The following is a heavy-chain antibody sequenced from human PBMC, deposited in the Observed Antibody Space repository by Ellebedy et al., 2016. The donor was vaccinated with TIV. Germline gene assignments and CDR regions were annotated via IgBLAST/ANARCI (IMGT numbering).Heavy chain of an antibody. D-gene: IGHD3-22*01. V-gene: IGHV4-34*01. CDR3: ARDCFYYDSSGLHYYYYGMDV. J-gene: IGHJ6*02. Sequence: SETLSLTXAVYGGSFSGYYWSWIRQPPGKGLEWIGEINHSGSTNYNPSLKSRVTISVDTSKNQFSLKLSSVTAADTAVYYCARDCFYYDSSGLHYYYYGMDVWGQGTTVTVSS. CDR2: INHSGST. CDR1: GGSFSGYY.